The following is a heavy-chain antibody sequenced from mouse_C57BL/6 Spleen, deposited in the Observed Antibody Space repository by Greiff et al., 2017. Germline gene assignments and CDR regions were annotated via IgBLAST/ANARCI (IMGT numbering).Heavy chain of an antibody. CDR1: GFTFSDAW. CDR3: TRAVYYGSSYDY. J-gene: IGHJ2*01. CDR2: IRNKANNHAT. V-gene: IGHV6-6*01. Sequence: EVQGVESGGGLVQPGGSMKLSCAASGFTFSDAWMDWVRQSPEKGLEWVAEIRNKANNHATYYAESVKGRFTISRDDSKSSVYLQMNSLRAEDTGIYYCTRAVYYGSSYDYWGQGTTLTVSS. D-gene: IGHD1-1*01.